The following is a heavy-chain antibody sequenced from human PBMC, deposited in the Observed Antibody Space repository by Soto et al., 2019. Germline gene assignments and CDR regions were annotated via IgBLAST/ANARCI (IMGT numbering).Heavy chain of an antibody. CDR3: AKALIRGPMEFDP. Sequence: VQLLESGGGLVQPGGSLRLSCAASGFTFSSYAMSWVRQAPGKGLEWVSAISGGGGGTYYADSVKGRFTISRDNSQTTQYLQMNGLRAEDTAVYYCAKALIRGPMEFDPWGQGTLVTVSS. D-gene: IGHD3-10*01. V-gene: IGHV3-23*01. J-gene: IGHJ5*02. CDR2: ISGGGGGT. CDR1: GFTFSSYA.